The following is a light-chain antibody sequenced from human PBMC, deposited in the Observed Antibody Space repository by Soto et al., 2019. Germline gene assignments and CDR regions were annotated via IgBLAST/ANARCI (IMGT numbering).Light chain of an antibody. J-gene: IGKJ4*01. CDR1: QIFVHSDGNTY. Sequence: ETVMTHTPLSPPLTVVQPAYISFMSSQIFVHSDGNTYLSWLQQRPGQPPRLIIYKISNRFSGVKDRFSGSGAGTDFTLKISRVEADDVGTYYCMKATQFQLNLGGGNKGAIK. CDR3: MKATQFQLN. V-gene: IGKV2-24*01. CDR2: KIS.